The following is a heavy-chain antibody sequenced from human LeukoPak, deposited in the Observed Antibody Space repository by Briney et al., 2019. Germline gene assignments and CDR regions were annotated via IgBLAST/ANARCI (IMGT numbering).Heavy chain of an antibody. CDR2: INHSGST. J-gene: IGHJ4*02. CDR3: ARVGEGSTSHTVTESYYFDY. D-gene: IGHD4-4*01. V-gene: IGHV4-34*01. CDR1: GGSFSGYY. Sequence: SETLSLTCAVYGGSFSGYYWSWIRQPPGKGLEWIGEINHSGSTNYNPSLKSRVTISVDTSKNQFSLKLSSVTAADTAVYYCARVGEGSTSHTVTESYYFDYWGQGTLVTVSS.